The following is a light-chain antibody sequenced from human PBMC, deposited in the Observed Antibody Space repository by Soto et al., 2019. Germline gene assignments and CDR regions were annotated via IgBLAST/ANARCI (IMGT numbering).Light chain of an antibody. CDR3: QSYDRSLRDHV. Sequence: QSVLTQPPSVSGAPGQRVTISCTGSSSNIGAGYDVHWYQQLPGTAPKLLIYGNSNRPSGVPDRFSGSKSGTSASLAITGFQAEDEADYYCQSYDRSLRDHVFGTGTKVTVL. CDR1: SSNIGAGYD. J-gene: IGLJ1*01. CDR2: GNS. V-gene: IGLV1-40*01.